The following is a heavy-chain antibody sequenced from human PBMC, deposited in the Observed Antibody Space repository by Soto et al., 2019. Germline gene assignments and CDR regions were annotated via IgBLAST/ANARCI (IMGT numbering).Heavy chain of an antibody. V-gene: IGHV6-1*01. J-gene: IGHJ4*02. CDR1: GDSVSSNSAA. CDR3: ARGHTWLLSYFDY. CDR2: TYYRSKWYN. Sequence: SQTLSLTSAISGDSVSSNSAAWNWSRQSPTRGLEWLGRTYYRSKWYNDYAVSVKSRITINPATSKNQFSLPLNSVTPEAKAGTSCARGHTWLLSYFDYWGQGTLVTVSS. D-gene: IGHD3-9*01.